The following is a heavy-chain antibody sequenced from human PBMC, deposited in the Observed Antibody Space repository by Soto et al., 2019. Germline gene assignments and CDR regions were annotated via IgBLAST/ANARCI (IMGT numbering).Heavy chain of an antibody. CDR1: GYTFTSYY. Sequence: ASVKVSCKASGYTFTSYYMHWVRQAPGQGLEWMGIINPSGGSTSYAQKFQGRVTMTRDTSTSTVYMELSSLRSEDTAVYYCARDGRWVVAAHNRRPGMDVWGQGTTVTVSS. CDR2: INPSGGST. CDR3: ARDGRWVVAAHNRRPGMDV. V-gene: IGHV1-46*01. J-gene: IGHJ6*02. D-gene: IGHD2-15*01.